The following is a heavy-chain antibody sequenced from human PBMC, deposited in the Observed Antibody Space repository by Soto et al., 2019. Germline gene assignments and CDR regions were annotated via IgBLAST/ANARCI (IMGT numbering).Heavy chain of an antibody. Sequence: QVQLVQAGAEVKKPGSSVKVSCKASGGTLSNYVIIWLRQAPGQGLEWMGGSIPLSGTAKYVPRFQGRVTITADETTNTAYIDLSSLKSEDAAVYYCAREGVGGSYLVSCGQGTLVTVSS. V-gene: IGHV1-69*01. CDR1: GGTLSNYV. CDR2: SIPLSGTA. D-gene: IGHD1-26*01. J-gene: IGHJ4*02. CDR3: AREGVGGSYLVS.